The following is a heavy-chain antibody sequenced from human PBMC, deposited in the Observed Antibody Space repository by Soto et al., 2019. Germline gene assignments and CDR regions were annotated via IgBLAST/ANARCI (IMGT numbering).Heavy chain of an antibody. V-gene: IGHV3-30*18. J-gene: IGHJ4*02. D-gene: IGHD2-15*01. CDR3: AKDLGIQRWPSLFDY. Sequence: GGSLRLSCAASGFTFSSYGMHWVRQAPGKGLEWVAVISYDGSNKYYADSVKGRFTISRDNSKNTLYLQMNSLRAEDTAVYYCAKDLGIQRWPSLFDYWGQGTLVTVS. CDR2: ISYDGSNK. CDR1: GFTFSSYG.